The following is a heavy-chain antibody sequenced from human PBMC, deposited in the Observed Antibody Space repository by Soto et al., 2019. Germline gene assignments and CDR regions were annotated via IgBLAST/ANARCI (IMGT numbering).Heavy chain of an antibody. CDR1: GYTFTSHG. J-gene: IGHJ6*03. CDR2: ISAHNGDT. Sequence: QVQLVQSGGEVKKPEASVKVSCKASGYTFTSHGISWVRQAPGQGPEWMGWISAHNGDTNYAQKLQGRVTRTTDTSTSTAYMELRSLSSEDTAVYYCSRMIRGSNTDYYRYMDVGGKGTTVTVSS. CDR3: SRMIRGSNTDYYRYMDV. V-gene: IGHV1-18*01. D-gene: IGHD3-10*01.